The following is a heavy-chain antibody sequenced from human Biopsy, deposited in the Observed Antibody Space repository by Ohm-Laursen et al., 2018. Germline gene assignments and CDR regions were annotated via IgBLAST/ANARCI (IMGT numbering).Heavy chain of an antibody. Sequence: SLRLSCTASGFPFDDYAMHWVRQVPGKGLGWVAGIHWNSGVIDYVDPVKGRFTISRDNAKNSLYLQLNSLRTEDTAFYYCARAYGSGFYRDAFDLWGQGAVVSVS. D-gene: IGHD6-19*01. J-gene: IGHJ3*01. V-gene: IGHV3-9*01. CDR3: ARAYGSGFYRDAFDL. CDR2: IHWNSGVI. CDR1: GFPFDDYA.